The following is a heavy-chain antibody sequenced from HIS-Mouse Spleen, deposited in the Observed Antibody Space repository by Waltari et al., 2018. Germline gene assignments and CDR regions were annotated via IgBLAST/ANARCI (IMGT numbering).Heavy chain of an antibody. CDR3: ARDFHDFWSGYYGGDKKHDAFDI. D-gene: IGHD3-3*01. Sequence: QLQLQESGPGLVKPSETLSLTCTVSGGSISSYYWSWIRQPAGKGLEWIGRIYTSGSTNYNPSLNGRVTMSVDTSKNQFSLKLSSVTAADTAVYYCARDFHDFWSGYYGGDKKHDAFDIWGQGTMVTVSS. V-gene: IGHV4-4*07. CDR1: GGSISSYY. J-gene: IGHJ3*02. CDR2: IYTSGST.